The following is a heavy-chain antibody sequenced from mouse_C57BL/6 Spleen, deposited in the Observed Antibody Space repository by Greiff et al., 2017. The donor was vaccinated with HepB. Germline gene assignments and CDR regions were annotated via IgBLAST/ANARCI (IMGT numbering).Heavy chain of an antibody. D-gene: IGHD1-1*01. CDR1: GFTFSDYG. CDR2: ISSGSSTI. Sequence: EVQLQQSGGGLVKPGGSLKLSCAASGFTFSDYGMHWVRQAPEKGLEWVAYISSGSSTIYYADTVKGRFTISRDNAKNTLFLQMTSLRSEDTAMYYCARAPYYGSSPYWYFDVWGTGTTVTVSS. CDR3: ARAPYYGSSPYWYFDV. V-gene: IGHV5-17*01. J-gene: IGHJ1*03.